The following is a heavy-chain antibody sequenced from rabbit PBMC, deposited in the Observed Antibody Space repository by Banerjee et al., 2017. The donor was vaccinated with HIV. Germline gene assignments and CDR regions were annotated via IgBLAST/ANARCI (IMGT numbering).Heavy chain of an antibody. Sequence: QEQLEESGGGLVQPEGSLTLTCTASGVSFSSSSYLCWVRQAPGKGLEWIACIETDSSGFTYFATWAKGRFTISKTSSTTVTLQMTRLTAADTATYCCARDTSSSFSSYGRDLGGPGTLVTVS. CDR1: GVSFSSSSY. D-gene: IGHD1-1*01. J-gene: IGHJ6*01. CDR2: IETDSSGFT. V-gene: IGHV1S45*01. CDR3: ARDTSSSFSSYGRDL.